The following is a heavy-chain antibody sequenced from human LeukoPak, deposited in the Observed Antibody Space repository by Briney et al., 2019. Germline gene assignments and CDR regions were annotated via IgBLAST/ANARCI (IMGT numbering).Heavy chain of an antibody. CDR2: IYPGDSDT. D-gene: IGHD6-19*01. CDR1: GYSFTSYW. V-gene: IGHV5-51*01. Sequence: GQSLHIDSKGSGYSFTSYWIGWVRQMPGKGLEWMGIIYPGDSDTRYSPSFQGQVTISADKSISTAYLQWSSLKASDTAMYYCARTSIAVAYPDYWGGGTGVTVSS. CDR3: ARTSIAVAYPDY. J-gene: IGHJ4*02.